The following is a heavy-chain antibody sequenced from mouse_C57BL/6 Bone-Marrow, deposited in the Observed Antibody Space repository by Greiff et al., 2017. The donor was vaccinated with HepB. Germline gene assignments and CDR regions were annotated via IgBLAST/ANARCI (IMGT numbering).Heavy chain of an antibody. J-gene: IGHJ3*01. V-gene: IGHV1-76*01. CDR3: ARSPITTVVDPFAY. CDR1: GYTFTDYY. Sequence: QVQLKQSGAELVRPGASVKLSCKASGYTFTDYYINWVKQRPGQGLEWIARIYPGSGNTYYNEKFKGKATLTAEKSSSTAYMQLSSLTSEDSAVYFCARSPITTVVDPFAYWGQGTLVTVSA. CDR2: IYPGSGNT. D-gene: IGHD1-1*01.